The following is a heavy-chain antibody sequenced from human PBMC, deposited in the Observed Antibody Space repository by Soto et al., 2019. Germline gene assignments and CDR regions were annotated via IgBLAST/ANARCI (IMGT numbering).Heavy chain of an antibody. CDR2: IYWNDDK. J-gene: IGHJ4*01. CDR1: GFSLSTSGVG. D-gene: IGHD6-6*01. CDR3: AHTVAYSSSWNYFDY. Sequence: SGPTLVNPTQTLTLTCTFSGFSLSTSGVGVGCIRQPPGKALEWLALIYWNDDKWYRPSLKSRLTVTKDTSKNQVVLTMANMDPVDSGTYSCAHTVAYSSSWNYFDYWGHGTPVTDSS. V-gene: IGHV2-5*01.